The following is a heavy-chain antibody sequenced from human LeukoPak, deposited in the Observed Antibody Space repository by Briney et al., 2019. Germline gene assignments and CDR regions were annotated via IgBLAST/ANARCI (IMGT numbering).Heavy chain of an antibody. J-gene: IGHJ5*02. CDR1: GGSFSGYY. Sequence: SETLSLTCAVYGGSFSGYYWSWIRQPPGKGLEWIGEINHSGSTNYNPSLKSRVTMSVDTSKNQFFLKLSSVTAADTAVYYCARGTSYGDYDWFDPWGQGTLVTVSS. D-gene: IGHD4-17*01. CDR3: ARGTSYGDYDWFDP. CDR2: INHSGST. V-gene: IGHV4-34*01.